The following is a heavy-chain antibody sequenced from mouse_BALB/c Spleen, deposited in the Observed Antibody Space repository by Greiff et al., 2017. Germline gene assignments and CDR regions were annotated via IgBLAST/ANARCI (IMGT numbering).Heavy chain of an antibody. CDR1: GYTFTSYW. Sequence: VQLVESGAELARPGASVKLSCKASGYTFTSYWMQWVKQRPGQGLEWIGAIYPGDGDTRYTQKFKGKATLTADKSSSTAYMQLSRLASEDSAVYYCARLGGYSYYAMDYWGQGTSVTVSS. D-gene: IGHD2-3*01. J-gene: IGHJ4*01. CDR3: ARLGGYSYYAMDY. CDR2: IYPGDGDT. V-gene: IGHV1-87*01.